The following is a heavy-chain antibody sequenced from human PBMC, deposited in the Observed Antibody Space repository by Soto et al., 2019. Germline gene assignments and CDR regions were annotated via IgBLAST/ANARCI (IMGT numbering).Heavy chain of an antibody. J-gene: IGHJ1*01. CDR1: GFTFTNLW. CDR3: VRDFR. CDR2: INGDGTIT. V-gene: IGHV3-74*01. Sequence: GGSLRLSCAASGFTFTNLWIYWVRQTPEKGLVWVAGINGDGTITAYADSVKGRFTISRDNAKSTLYLQMNSLTIEDTALYYCVRDFRWGQGTLVTVSS.